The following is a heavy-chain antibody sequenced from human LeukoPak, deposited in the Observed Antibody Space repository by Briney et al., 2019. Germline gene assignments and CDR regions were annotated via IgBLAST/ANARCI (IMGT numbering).Heavy chain of an antibody. J-gene: IGHJ6*03. CDR1: GGTFSSYT. Sequence: SLKVSCKASGGTFSSYTISWVRQAPGQGLEWMGRIIPILGIANYAPTFQGRVTIPADKSTSTTYMELSSLRSEDTAVHYCARTYAPYYCYYYYMDVWGKGTTVTVSS. D-gene: IGHD2-8*01. CDR2: IIPILGIA. V-gene: IGHV1-69*02. CDR3: ARTYAPYYCYYYYMDV.